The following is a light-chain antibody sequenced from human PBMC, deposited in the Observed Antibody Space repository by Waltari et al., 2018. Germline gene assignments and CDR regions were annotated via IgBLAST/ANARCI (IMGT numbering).Light chain of an antibody. Sequence: QSVLTQPPSASGAPGQRVTISCSGSSSKIGTNAVNWYQRLPGMAPKLVIFDNNPRPSGVPARFSGSKSGTSASLAISGLQSEDEADYFCASWDDSLNGPVFGGGTKLTVL. J-gene: IGLJ2*01. V-gene: IGLV1-44*01. CDR1: SSKIGTNA. CDR2: DNN. CDR3: ASWDDSLNGPV.